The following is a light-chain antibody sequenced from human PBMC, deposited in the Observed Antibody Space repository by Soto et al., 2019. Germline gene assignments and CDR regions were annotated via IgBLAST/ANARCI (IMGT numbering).Light chain of an antibody. CDR1: QGIRND. V-gene: IGKV1-17*01. CDR3: LQHNTHPRT. Sequence: DIQMTQSPSSLSASVGDRVTITCRASQGIRNDLDWYQQKPGKAPRRLISAASSLQSGVPSRFSGSGSGTEFTLTIGSLQPEDFATYYCLQHNTHPRTLGQGTKLEIK. CDR2: AAS. J-gene: IGKJ2*01.